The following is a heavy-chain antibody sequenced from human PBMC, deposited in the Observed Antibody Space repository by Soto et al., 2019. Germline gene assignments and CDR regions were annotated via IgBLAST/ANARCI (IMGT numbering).Heavy chain of an antibody. CDR2: IYYSGST. V-gene: IGHV4-39*01. J-gene: IGHJ6*02. Sequence: TVSGCFTSPSRDYLCRLLHDKRKGLEWIGSIYYSGSTYYNPSLKSRLTISVDTSKNQFSLKLSSVTAADTAVYYCACSMESSGWYSYYYYGMNVWGQGSTVT. D-gene: IGHD6-19*01. CDR3: ACSMESSGWYSYYYYGMNV. CDR1: GCFTSPSRDY.